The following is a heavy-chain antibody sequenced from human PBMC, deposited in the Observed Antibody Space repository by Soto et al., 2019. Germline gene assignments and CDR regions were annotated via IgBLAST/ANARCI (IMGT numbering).Heavy chain of an antibody. CDR3: ARDLLRVGEPNGYCSGGACNFPPGGMDV. D-gene: IGHD2-15*01. J-gene: IGHJ6*02. Sequence: SETLSLTCTVSGGSISSYYWSWIRQPPGKGLEWIGYIYYSGSTNYNPSLKSRVTLTSDTSTSTVYMDLSGLTSEDTAKYYCARDLLRVGEPNGYCSGGACNFPPGGMDVWGQGTTVTVSS. CDR1: GGSISSYY. V-gene: IGHV4-59*01. CDR2: IYYSGST.